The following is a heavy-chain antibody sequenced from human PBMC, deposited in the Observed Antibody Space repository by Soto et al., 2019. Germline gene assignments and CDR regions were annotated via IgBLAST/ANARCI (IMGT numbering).Heavy chain of an antibody. CDR2: IDPSDSYT. J-gene: IGHJ4*02. CDR1: GYSFTSYW. Sequence: PGESLKISCKGSGYSFTSYWISWVRQMPGKGLEWMGRIDPSDSYTNYSPSFQGHVTISADKSISTAYLQWSSLKASDTAMYYCARHCSSTSCLYYFDYWGQGTLVTVSS. CDR3: ARHCSSTSCLYYFDY. D-gene: IGHD2-2*01. V-gene: IGHV5-10-1*01.